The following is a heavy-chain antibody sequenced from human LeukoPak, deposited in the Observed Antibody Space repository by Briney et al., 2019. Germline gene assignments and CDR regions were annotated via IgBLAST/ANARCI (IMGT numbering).Heavy chain of an antibody. V-gene: IGHV1-2*02. D-gene: IGHD3-9*01. CDR1: GYTFTGYY. Sequence: ASVKVSCKASGYTFTGYYMHWVRQAPGQGLEWMGWINPNSGGTNYAQKFQGRVTMTRDTSISTAYMELSRLRSDDTAVYYCARVIPAPHFDWLPNFDYWGQGTLVTVSS. CDR3: ARVIPAPHFDWLPNFDY. CDR2: INPNSGGT. J-gene: IGHJ4*02.